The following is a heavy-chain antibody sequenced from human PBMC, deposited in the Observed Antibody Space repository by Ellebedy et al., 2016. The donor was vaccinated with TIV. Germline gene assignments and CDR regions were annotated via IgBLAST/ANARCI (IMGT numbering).Heavy chain of an antibody. CDR1: GFTFSSYG. Sequence: GESLKISCAASGFTFSSYGMHWVRQAPGKGLEWVAVISYGGSSKYYADSVKGRFTISRDNSKNTLYLQMNSLRAEDTAVYYCAKERYSSGWYPYYYYGMDVWGQGTTVTVSS. J-gene: IGHJ6*02. CDR2: ISYGGSSK. D-gene: IGHD6-19*01. V-gene: IGHV3-30*18. CDR3: AKERYSSGWYPYYYYGMDV.